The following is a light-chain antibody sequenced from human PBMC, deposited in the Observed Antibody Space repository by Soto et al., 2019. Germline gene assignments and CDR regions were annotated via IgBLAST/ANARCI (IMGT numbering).Light chain of an antibody. CDR2: EVS. CDR3: SSYAGSNGVV. J-gene: IGLJ2*01. CDR1: SSDVGGYNY. V-gene: IGLV2-8*01. Sequence: QSVLTQPPSASGSPGQSVTISCTGTSSDVGGYNYVSWYQQHPGKAPKLMIYEVSKRPSGVPDRFSGSKSGNTASLTVSGLQAEDEAYYYCSSYAGSNGVVFGGGTQLTVL.